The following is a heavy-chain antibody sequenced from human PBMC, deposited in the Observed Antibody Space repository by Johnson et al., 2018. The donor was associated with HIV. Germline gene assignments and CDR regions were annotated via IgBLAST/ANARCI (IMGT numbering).Heavy chain of an antibody. J-gene: IGHJ3*02. D-gene: IGHD1-26*01. V-gene: IGHV3-11*04. Sequence: QVQLVESGGGLVKPGGSLRLSCAASGFTFGDYYMSWIRQAPGKGLEWVSYISSGGSTIYYADSVKGRFTISRDNAKTSLYLHMNSLRAEDTAVYYCARQFSGSYNGWKLFVIWGQGTMVLVSS. CDR3: ARQFSGSYNGWKLFVI. CDR1: GFTFGDYY. CDR2: ISSGGSTI.